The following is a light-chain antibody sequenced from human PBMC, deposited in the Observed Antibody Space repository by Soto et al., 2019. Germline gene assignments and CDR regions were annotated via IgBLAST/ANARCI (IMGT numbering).Light chain of an antibody. CDR1: KWGDKY. V-gene: IGLV3-1*01. CDR3: QAWDSSTVV. Sequence: SSELTQPPSVSVSPGQTASITCSGDKWGDKYACWYQQKPGQSPVLVIYQDTKRPSGIPERFFGSNSGNTATLTISGTQAMDEADYYCQAWDSSTVVFGGGTKLTVL. CDR2: QDT. J-gene: IGLJ2*01.